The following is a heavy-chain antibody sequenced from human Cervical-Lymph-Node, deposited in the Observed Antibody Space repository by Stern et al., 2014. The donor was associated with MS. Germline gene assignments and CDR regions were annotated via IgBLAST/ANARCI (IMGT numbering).Heavy chain of an antibody. J-gene: IGHJ4*02. Sequence: QVQLGQSGAEVKKPGASVKVSCKASGYTFTSYYMHWVRQAPGQGLEWMGIINPSGGSTSYAQKFQGRVTMTRDTSTSTVYMELSSLRSEDTAVYYCARDYGGIAVAGTHFDYWGQGTLVTVSS. V-gene: IGHV1-46*01. D-gene: IGHD6-19*01. CDR2: INPSGGST. CDR1: GYTFTSYY. CDR3: ARDYGGIAVAGTHFDY.